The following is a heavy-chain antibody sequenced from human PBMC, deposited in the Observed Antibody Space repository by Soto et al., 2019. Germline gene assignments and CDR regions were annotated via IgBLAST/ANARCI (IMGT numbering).Heavy chain of an antibody. CDR1: GGTFSSYG. D-gene: IGHD5-18*01. V-gene: IGHV1-69*01. J-gene: IGHJ6*02. Sequence: QVQLVQSGAEVKKPGSSVKVSCKASGGTFSSYGISWVRQAPGQGLERLAGIIPLFGTVNYAQKFKGRVKITVDESTTTAYMELSSLRYDDTAVYHCARDGCYVDTVEHAARNYYGMDVWGQGTTVTVSS. CDR3: ARDGCYVDTVEHAARNYYGMDV. CDR2: IIPLFGTV.